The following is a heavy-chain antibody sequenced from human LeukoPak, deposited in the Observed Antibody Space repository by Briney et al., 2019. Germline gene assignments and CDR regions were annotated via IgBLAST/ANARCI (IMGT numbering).Heavy chain of an antibody. CDR2: IYYSGST. V-gene: IGHV4-30-4*08. CDR1: GGSISSSSYY. J-gene: IGHJ4*02. Sequence: PSETLSLTCTVSGGSISSSSYYWGWIRQPPGKGLEWIGYIYYSGSTYYNPSLKSRVTISVDTSKNQFSLKLSSVTAADTAVYYCASTISPYYFDYWGQGTLVTVSS. D-gene: IGHD3-3*02. CDR3: ASTISPYYFDY.